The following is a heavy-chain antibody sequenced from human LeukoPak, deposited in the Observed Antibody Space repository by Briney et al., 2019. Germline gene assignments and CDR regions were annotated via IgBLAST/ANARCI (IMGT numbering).Heavy chain of an antibody. V-gene: IGHV3-74*01. J-gene: IGHJ4*02. CDR1: GFTFSIYW. D-gene: IGHD3/OR15-3a*01. Sequence: GGSLRLSCAASGFTFSIYWMHWVRQAPGQGLVWVSNMNSDGSITNYADSVKGRFTISRDNAKNTLYLQMNNLGVEDTGIYYCAKENESPDLWGQRTLVTVSS. CDR3: AKENESPDL. CDR2: MNSDGSIT.